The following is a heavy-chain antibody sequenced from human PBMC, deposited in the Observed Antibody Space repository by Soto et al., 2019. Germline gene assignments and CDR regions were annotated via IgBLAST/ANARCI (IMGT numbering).Heavy chain of an antibody. J-gene: IGHJ4*02. CDR1: GFTFSSYG. V-gene: IGHV3-33*01. CDR2: IWYDGSNK. Sequence: GGSLRLSCAASGFTFSSYGMHWVRQAPGKGLEWVAVIWYDGSNKYYADSVKGRFTISRDNSKNTLYLQMNSLRAEDTAVYYCARDQGSGWYYFDYWGEGTLVTVYS. D-gene: IGHD6-19*01. CDR3: ARDQGSGWYYFDY.